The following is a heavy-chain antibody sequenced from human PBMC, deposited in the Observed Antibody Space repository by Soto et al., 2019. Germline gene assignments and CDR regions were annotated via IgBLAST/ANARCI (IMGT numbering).Heavy chain of an antibody. V-gene: IGHV1-69*01. D-gene: IGHD2-15*01. CDR3: ARSQGGSSSLDIYYYYYYGMDV. CDR1: GGTFSSDA. CDR2: IIPIFGTA. J-gene: IGHJ6*02. Sequence: QVQLVQSGAEVKKPGSSVKVSCKAPGGTFSSDAISWVLQAPGQGLEWMGGIIPIFGTANYAQKFQGRVTITADESTSTGYMELSSLRSEDTAVYYCARSQGGSSSLDIYYYYYYGMDVWGQGTTVTVSS.